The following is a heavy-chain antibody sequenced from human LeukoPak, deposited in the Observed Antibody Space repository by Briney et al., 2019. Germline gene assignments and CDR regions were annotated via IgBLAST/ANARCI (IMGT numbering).Heavy chain of an antibody. CDR3: VRGPATDPFDY. D-gene: IGHD5-12*01. V-gene: IGHV3-21*01. Sequence: GGSLRLSCAASGFTFRTSGMSWVRQAPGKGLEWVSSISSGSSFIYYADSVRGRFTTSRDNAKNSLYLQMNSLRAEDTAVYYCVRGPATDPFDYWGQGTLVTVSS. CDR1: GFTFRTSG. J-gene: IGHJ4*02. CDR2: ISSGSSFI.